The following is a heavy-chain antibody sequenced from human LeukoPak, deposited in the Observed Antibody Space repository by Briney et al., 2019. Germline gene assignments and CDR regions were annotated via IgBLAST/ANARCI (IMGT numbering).Heavy chain of an antibody. J-gene: IGHJ4*02. CDR2: IVVGSGNT. CDR1: GFTFTNSA. Sequence: GASVKVSCKASGFTFTNSAMQWVRQARGQRLEWIGWIVVGSGNTNYAQKFQERVTITRDMSTSTAYMELRSLRSEDTAVYYCAADDLLEGYWGQGPLVPVSS. CDR3: AADDLLEGY. V-gene: IGHV1-58*02. D-gene: IGHD1-1*01.